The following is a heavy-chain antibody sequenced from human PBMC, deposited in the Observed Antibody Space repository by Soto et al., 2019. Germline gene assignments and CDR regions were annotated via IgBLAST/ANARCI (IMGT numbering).Heavy chain of an antibody. D-gene: IGHD4-17*01. J-gene: IGHJ4*02. CDR3: ARDDYGGNSGVLVDF. CDR2: INPNSGGT. V-gene: IGHV1-2*02. Sequence: ASVKVSCKASGYTFTGHFMHWVRQAPGQGFEWMGWINPNSGGTNYVQRFQGRVSMTRDTSISTAYMELSRLTSDDTAVYYCARDDYGGNSGVLVDFWGQGTLITVSS. CDR1: GYTFTGHF.